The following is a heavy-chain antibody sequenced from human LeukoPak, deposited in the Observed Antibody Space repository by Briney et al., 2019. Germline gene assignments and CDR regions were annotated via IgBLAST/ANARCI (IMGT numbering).Heavy chain of an antibody. J-gene: IGHJ3*01. D-gene: IGHD2/OR15-2a*01. V-gene: IGHV3-74*01. CDR1: GLTFHNTW. Sequence: GGSLRLSCAASGLTFHNTWMHWVRQAPGKGLVWVSRIISDGITTTDADSVKGRFTISRDNAKNTLYLQMNSLRADDTAVYYCAADGEYAFLVWGQGTMVTVSS. CDR3: AADGEYAFLV. CDR2: IISDGITT.